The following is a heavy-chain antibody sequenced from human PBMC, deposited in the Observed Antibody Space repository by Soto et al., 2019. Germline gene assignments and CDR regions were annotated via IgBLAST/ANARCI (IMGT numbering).Heavy chain of an antibody. CDR3: ASDPSLATRAFDI. V-gene: IGHV4-4*02. CDR1: GNSLSSSNW. CDR2: VYYTGTT. Sequence: FAVSGNSLSSSNWWTWVRQPPGKGLEWIGEVYYTGTTNYNPSLERRVTISVDKSKNQFSLKVNSVTAADTAVYYCASDPSLATRAFDIWGQGTMVTVSS. D-gene: IGHD6-6*01. J-gene: IGHJ3*02.